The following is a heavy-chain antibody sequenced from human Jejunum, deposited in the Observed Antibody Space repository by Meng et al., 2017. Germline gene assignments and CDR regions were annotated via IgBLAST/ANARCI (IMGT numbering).Heavy chain of an antibody. V-gene: IGHV4-4*02. CDR2: IHHGGDT. D-gene: IGHD2-15*01. CDR3: ARNGAYSADH. CDR1: GASISSGDW. Sequence: QVLLQESGPGLVGRSGTLSLPCAVSGASISSGDWWSWVRQPPGKGLEWIGEIHHGGDTNYNPSLKSRVTISVDKSNNQYSLRLTSVTAADTAMYYCARNGAYSADHWGQGTLVTVSS. J-gene: IGHJ4*02.